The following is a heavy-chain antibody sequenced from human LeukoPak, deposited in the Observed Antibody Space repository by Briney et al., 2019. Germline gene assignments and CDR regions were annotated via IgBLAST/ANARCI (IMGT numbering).Heavy chain of an antibody. V-gene: IGHV4-34*01. CDR1: GGSFSGYY. D-gene: IGHD2-21*02. J-gene: IGHJ4*02. Sequence: SETLSLTCAVYGGSFSGYYWSWIRQPPGKGLEWIGEINHSGSTNYNPSLKSRVTISVDTSKNQLSLKLSFVTAADTAVYYCARGLYCGGDCRIDYWGQGTLVTVSS. CDR2: INHSGST. CDR3: ARGLYCGGDCRIDY.